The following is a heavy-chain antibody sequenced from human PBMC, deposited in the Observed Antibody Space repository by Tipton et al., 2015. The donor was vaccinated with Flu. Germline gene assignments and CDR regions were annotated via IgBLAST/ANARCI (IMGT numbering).Heavy chain of an antibody. V-gene: IGHV4-39*07. CDR3: ATRRDYYDSSEFDY. CDR1: GGSIRSNNYN. D-gene: IGHD3-22*01. Sequence: GSLRLSCTVSGGSIRSNNYNWGWLRQPPGKGLEWIGSVNYGGGTSYNPSLESRLTISLDTPKNHFSLRLSSVTAADTAVYYCATRRDYYDSSEFDYWGQGALVTVSS. CDR2: VNYGGGT. J-gene: IGHJ4*02.